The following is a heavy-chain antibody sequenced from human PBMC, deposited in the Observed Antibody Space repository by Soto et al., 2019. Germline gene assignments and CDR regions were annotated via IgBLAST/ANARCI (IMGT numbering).Heavy chain of an antibody. V-gene: IGHV3-23*01. CDR2: ISSTGGST. CDR1: VFPFLSYS. D-gene: IGHD2-15*01. CDR3: AKASAGGFDY. Sequence: PGGSLRLSCSASVFPFLSYSMSWVRQAPGKGLEWVSGISSTGGSTYYADSVKGRFTISRDNSKNTLYLQMNSLRAEDTAVYNCAKASAGGFDYWGQGNLVTVS. J-gene: IGHJ4*02.